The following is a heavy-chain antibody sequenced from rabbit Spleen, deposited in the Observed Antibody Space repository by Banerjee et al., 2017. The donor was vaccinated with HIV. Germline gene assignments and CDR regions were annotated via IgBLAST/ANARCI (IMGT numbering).Heavy chain of an antibody. CDR3: ARLFAYASYAAFGYATLDYFDL. V-gene: IGHV1S40*01. CDR1: GFSFSSSYY. Sequence: QSLEESGGGLVKPGASLTLTCTASGFSFSSSYYMCWVRQAPGKGLEWSACIDTASSTTYYANWAKGRFTISKTSSTTVTLQMTSLTAADTATYFCARLFAYASYAAFGYATLDYFDLWGPGTLVTVS. J-gene: IGHJ4*01. D-gene: IGHD6-1*01. CDR2: IDTASSTT.